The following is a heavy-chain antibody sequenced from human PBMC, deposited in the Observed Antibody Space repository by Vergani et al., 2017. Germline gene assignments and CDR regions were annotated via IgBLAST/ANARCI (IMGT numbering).Heavy chain of an antibody. J-gene: IGHJ6*02. CDR2: IRYDGSNK. V-gene: IGHV3-30*02. CDR1: GFTFSNYG. Sequence: QVQLVESGGGVVQPGGSLRLSCGASGFTFSNYGMHWVRQAPGKGLEWVTFIRYDGSNKYYADSVKGRFTISRDNSKNTLYLQMNSLRAEDTAVYYCAKEDYDILTGYYIAYYYYGMDVWGQGTTVTVSS. D-gene: IGHD3-9*01. CDR3: AKEDYDILTGYYIAYYYYGMDV.